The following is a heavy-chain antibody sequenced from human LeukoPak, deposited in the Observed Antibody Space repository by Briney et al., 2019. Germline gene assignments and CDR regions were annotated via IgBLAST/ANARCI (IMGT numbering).Heavy chain of an antibody. CDR3: ARRYCTNGVCYDDRGAFDI. CDR1: GGTFSSYA. V-gene: IGHV1-69*06. Sequence: GASVKVSCKASGGTFSSYAISWVRQAPGQGLEWMGGIIPSLGTANYAQKFKGRVTITADKSTSTAYMELSSLRSEDTAVYYCARRYCTNGVCYDDRGAFDIWGQGTMVTVSS. J-gene: IGHJ3*02. CDR2: IIPSLGTA. D-gene: IGHD2-8*01.